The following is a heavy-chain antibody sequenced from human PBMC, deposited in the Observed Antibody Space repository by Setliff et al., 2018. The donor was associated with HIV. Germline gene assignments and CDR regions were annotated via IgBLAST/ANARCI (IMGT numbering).Heavy chain of an antibody. V-gene: IGHV1-18*01. CDR1: GYTFTNFG. D-gene: IGHD6-19*01. CDR2: ISAYTRNT. Sequence: ASVKVSCKASGYTFTNFGITWVRQAPGQGLEWMGWISAYTRNTNYAQKVQGRVTMTADTSTNTAYMELRSLRSDDTAVYYCARVSNSGWYILDYWGQGTLVTVSS. J-gene: IGHJ4*02. CDR3: ARVSNSGWYILDY.